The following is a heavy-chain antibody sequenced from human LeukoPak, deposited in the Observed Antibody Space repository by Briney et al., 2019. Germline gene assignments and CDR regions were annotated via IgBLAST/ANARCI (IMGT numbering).Heavy chain of an antibody. CDR2: IYYSGNT. D-gene: IGHD3/OR15-3a*01. CDR3: ARQTGSGLFILP. CDR1: GVSISSSNSY. V-gene: IGHV4-39*01. Sequence: SETLSLTCTVSGVSISSSNSYWGWIRQPPGKGLEWIGSIYYSGNTYYNASLKSQVSISIDTSKNQFSLKVTSVTAADTAVYYCARQTGSGLFILPGGQGTPVTVSS. J-gene: IGHJ4*02.